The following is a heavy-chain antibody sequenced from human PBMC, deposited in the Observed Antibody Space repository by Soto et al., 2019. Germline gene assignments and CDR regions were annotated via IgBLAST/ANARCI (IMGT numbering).Heavy chain of an antibody. D-gene: IGHD3-3*01. V-gene: IGHV2-5*02. CDR1: GFSLTTSGVG. CDR2: IYWDDDK. J-gene: IGHJ4*02. Sequence: QITLNESGPTQVKPRQTLTLTCTFSGFSLTTSGVGVGWIRQSPGKAPERLALIYWDDDKRYSPSLKSRLTITKDTSKHQVVLTMADLDPADTATYYCAHRVLRTVFGLVTTTAIYFDFWGQGTPVAVSS. CDR3: AHRVLRTVFGLVTTTAIYFDF.